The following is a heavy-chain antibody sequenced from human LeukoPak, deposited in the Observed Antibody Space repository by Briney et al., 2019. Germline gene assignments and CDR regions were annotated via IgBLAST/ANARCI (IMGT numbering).Heavy chain of an antibody. Sequence: PGGSLRLSCAASGFTFSSYSMNWARQAPGKGLEWVSSISSSSSYIYYADSVKGRFTISRDNAKNSLYLQMNSLRAEDTAVYYCARGSQSSSWYDLAWFDPWGQGTLVTVSS. CDR3: ARGSQSSSWYDLAWFDP. CDR1: GFTFSSYS. J-gene: IGHJ5*02. CDR2: ISSSSSYI. D-gene: IGHD6-13*01. V-gene: IGHV3-21*01.